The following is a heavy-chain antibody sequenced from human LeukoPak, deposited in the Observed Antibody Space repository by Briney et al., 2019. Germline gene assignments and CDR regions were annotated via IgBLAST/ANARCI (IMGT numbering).Heavy chain of an antibody. CDR3: ATWNFFFDY. CDR1: GGSIRTFS. V-gene: IGHV4-59*01. Sequence: SETLSLTCTVSGGSIRTFSWSWLRQAPGKGLQWIGYVSYSGNTKYNPSLKRRVSISIDTSKNQFSLEMNSVTAADTAVYYCATWNFFFDYWDQGSLVTVSS. D-gene: IGHD1-1*01. J-gene: IGHJ4*02. CDR2: VSYSGNT.